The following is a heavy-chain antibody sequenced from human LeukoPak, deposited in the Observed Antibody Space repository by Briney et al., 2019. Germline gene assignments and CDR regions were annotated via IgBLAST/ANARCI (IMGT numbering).Heavy chain of an antibody. D-gene: IGHD6-13*01. J-gene: IGHJ3*02. Sequence: PETLSLTCTVSGASISTYFCSWIRQPPGKGLEWIGYVYSSGSTNYNPSLKSRVTISVDTAKNQVSLKLSSVTAADTAMYYCARQVYRSPYAFDIWGQGTVVTVSS. CDR2: VYSSGST. CDR1: GASISTYF. V-gene: IGHV4-59*08. CDR3: ARQVYRSPYAFDI.